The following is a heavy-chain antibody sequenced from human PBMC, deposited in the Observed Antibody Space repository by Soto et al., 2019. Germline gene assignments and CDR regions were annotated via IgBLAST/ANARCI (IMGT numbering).Heavy chain of an antibody. Sequence: EVQLVESGGGLVKPGGSLRLSCAASGFTFSSHSMKWVRQAPGKGLEWVSSISSSSSYIHYADSMKGRFTISRDNAKNSLYLQMNSLRTEDTAVYYCASHPDYGSIDYWGQGTLVTVSS. J-gene: IGHJ4*02. V-gene: IGHV3-21*01. CDR2: ISSSSSYI. CDR1: GFTFSSHS. CDR3: ASHPDYGSIDY. D-gene: IGHD4-17*01.